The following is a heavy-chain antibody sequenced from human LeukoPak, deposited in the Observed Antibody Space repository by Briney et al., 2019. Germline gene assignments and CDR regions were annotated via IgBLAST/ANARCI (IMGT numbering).Heavy chain of an antibody. D-gene: IGHD3-10*01. CDR3: AKSAWDYYGSGSYKD. CDR1: GFTFSSYA. Sequence: PGGSLRLSCGAPGFTFSSYAMSWVRQAPGKGLEWVSAISGSGGSTYYADSVKGRFTISRDNSKNTLYLQMNSLRAEDTAVYYCAKSAWDYYGSGSYKDWGQGTLVTVSS. CDR2: ISGSGGST. J-gene: IGHJ4*02. V-gene: IGHV3-23*01.